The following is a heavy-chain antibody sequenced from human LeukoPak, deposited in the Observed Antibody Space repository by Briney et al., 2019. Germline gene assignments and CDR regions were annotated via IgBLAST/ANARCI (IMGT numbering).Heavy chain of an antibody. V-gene: IGHV1-46*01. CDR1: GYTFTSYY. J-gene: IGHJ4*02. Sequence: ASVKVSCKASGYTFTSYYMHWVRQAPGQRPECMGIINPSGGSTSYAQKFQGRVTMTRDTSTSTVYMELSSLRSEDTAVYYCARGTTYYYDSSGYYLGTPVGYWGQGTLVTVSS. CDR2: INPSGGST. CDR3: ARGTTYYYDSSGYYLGTPVGY. D-gene: IGHD3-22*01.